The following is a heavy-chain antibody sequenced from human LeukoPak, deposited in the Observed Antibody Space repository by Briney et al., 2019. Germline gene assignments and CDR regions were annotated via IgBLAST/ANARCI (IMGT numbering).Heavy chain of an antibody. CDR2: IIPIFGTA. CDR1: GGTFISYA. D-gene: IGHD4-17*01. Sequence: GASVKVSCKASGGTFISYAISWVRRAPGQGLEWMGGIIPIFGTANYAQKFQGRVTITADESTSTAYMELSSLRSEDTAVYYCARDVVTTGPYYYYGMDVWGQGTTVTVSS. CDR3: ARDVVTTGPYYYYGMDV. V-gene: IGHV1-69*13. J-gene: IGHJ6*02.